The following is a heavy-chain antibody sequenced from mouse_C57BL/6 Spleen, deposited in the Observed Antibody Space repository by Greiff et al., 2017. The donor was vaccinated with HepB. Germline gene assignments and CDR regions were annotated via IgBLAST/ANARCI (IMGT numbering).Heavy chain of an antibody. CDR2: IYPGDGDT. CDR1: GYAFSSYW. Sequence: VQLVESGAELVKPGASVKISCKASGYAFSSYWMNWVKQRPGKGLEWIGQIYPGDGDTNYNGKFKGKATLTADKSSSTAYMQLSSLTSEDSAVYFCARGSTGQAMDYWGQGTSVTVSS. J-gene: IGHJ4*01. CDR3: ARGSTGQAMDY. D-gene: IGHD1-1*01. V-gene: IGHV1-80*01.